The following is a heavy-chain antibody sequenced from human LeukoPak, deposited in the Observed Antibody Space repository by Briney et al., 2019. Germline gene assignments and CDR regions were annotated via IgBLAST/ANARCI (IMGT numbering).Heavy chain of an antibody. CDR3: TTHILTGDFDY. D-gene: IGHD7-27*01. V-gene: IGHV3-15*01. Sequence: GGSLRLSCAASGSTFTNAWMSWVRQAPGKGLEWVGRVKGKTDGGTTGYAAPVKGRFTISRDDSKNTMYLQMNSLKTEDTAMYYCTTHILTGDFDYWGQGTLVTVSS. J-gene: IGHJ4*02. CDR1: GSTFTNAW. CDR2: VKGKTDGGTT.